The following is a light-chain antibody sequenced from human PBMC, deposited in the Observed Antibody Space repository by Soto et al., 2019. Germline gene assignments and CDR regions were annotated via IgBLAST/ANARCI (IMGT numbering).Light chain of an antibody. CDR3: QQGHNWPLT. CDR1: QSINSE. Sequence: EIVMTQSPATLSLSPGERAALSCRANQSINSELAWDQQKPGQPPRLLIYSASTRATGVPARFTGSESGSEFTLTISGLQSEDFAVYYCQQGHNWPLTFGQGTRLEI. J-gene: IGKJ2*01. CDR2: SAS. V-gene: IGKV3-15*01.